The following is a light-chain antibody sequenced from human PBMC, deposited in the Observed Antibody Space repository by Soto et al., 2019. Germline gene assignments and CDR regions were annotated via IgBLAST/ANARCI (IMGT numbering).Light chain of an antibody. CDR2: KAS. V-gene: IGKV1-5*03. Sequence: DIQMTQFPPTLSASIGDRVTITCRASQTISSSLAWYQQKPGKAPKLLIYKASTLETGVPSRFSGSGSGTEFTLTISSMQPDDFAPYYCQQYDCYSPYTFGQGTRLELK. J-gene: IGKJ2*01. CDR3: QQYDCYSPYT. CDR1: QTISSS.